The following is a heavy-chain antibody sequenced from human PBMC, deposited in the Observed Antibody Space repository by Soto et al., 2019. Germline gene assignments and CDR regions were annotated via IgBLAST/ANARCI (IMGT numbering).Heavy chain of an antibody. CDR3: ARGDSSTWYSGFDY. D-gene: IGHD6-13*01. CDR1: GFTFSSYA. CDR2: ISGSGGST. V-gene: IGHV3-23*01. J-gene: IGHJ4*02. Sequence: EVQLLESGGGLVQPGGSLRLSCAASGFTFSSYAMSWVRQAPGKGLEWVSAISGSGGSTYYADSVKGRFTISRDNSKNTLYVQMNSLRAEDTAVYYCARGDSSTWYSGFDYWGQGTLVTVSS.